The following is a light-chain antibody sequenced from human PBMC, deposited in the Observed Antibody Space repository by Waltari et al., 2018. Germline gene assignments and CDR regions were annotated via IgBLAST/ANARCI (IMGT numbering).Light chain of an antibody. CDR1: ENVNNY. Sequence: DIQMTQSPSSLSASVGDRVTITCRASENVNNYLNWYQQKPGKAPKLLIYKASTLQSGVPSRFSGSGSGTEYTFTISSLQSEDVATYYCQHGYGTPYSFGQGTKVEIK. CDR3: QHGYGTPYS. J-gene: IGKJ2*03. V-gene: IGKV1-39*01. CDR2: KAS.